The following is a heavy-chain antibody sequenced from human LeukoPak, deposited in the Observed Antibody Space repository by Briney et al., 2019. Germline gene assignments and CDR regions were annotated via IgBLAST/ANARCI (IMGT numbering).Heavy chain of an antibody. CDR3: ATPVGGVWSFDY. CDR2: ISNSGGHT. D-gene: IGHD2-15*01. CDR1: GFTFSSFA. J-gene: IGHJ4*02. Sequence: GGSLRLSCAASGFTFSSFAMSWLRQAPGKGLERVSGISNSGGHTYYADPVKGRFTVSRDNSKNSVYLQMNSLRAEDTAMYYCATPVGGVWSFDYWGQGTLVTVSS. V-gene: IGHV3-23*01.